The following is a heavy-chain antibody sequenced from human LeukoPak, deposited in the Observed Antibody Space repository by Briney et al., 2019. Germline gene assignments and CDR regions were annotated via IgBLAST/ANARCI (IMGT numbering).Heavy chain of an antibody. V-gene: IGHV4-39*07. CDR2: IYYSGST. D-gene: IGHD3-9*01. Sequence: PSETLSLTCTVSGGSISSSSYYWGWIRQPPGKGLEWIGSIYYSGSTYYNPSLKSRVTISVDTSKNQFSLKLSSVTAADTAVYYCATHDILTGYYFDYWGQGTLVTVSS. CDR3: ATHDILTGYYFDY. J-gene: IGHJ4*02. CDR1: GGSISSSSYY.